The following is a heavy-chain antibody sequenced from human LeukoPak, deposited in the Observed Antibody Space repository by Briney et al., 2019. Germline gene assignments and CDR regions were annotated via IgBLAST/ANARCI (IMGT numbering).Heavy chain of an antibody. V-gene: IGHV4-4*07. CDR3: ARVRYSDSSVLTRKRSYYFDY. J-gene: IGHJ4*02. D-gene: IGHD3-22*01. CDR1: GGSISSYY. Sequence: PSETLSLTCTVSGGSISSYYWSWLRQPAGKGLESIGHISTSGSTNYNPSLKSRFTISVDTSKNQFSLKLSSVTAADTAVYYCARVRYSDSSVLTRKRSYYFDYWGQGTLVTVSS. CDR2: ISTSGST.